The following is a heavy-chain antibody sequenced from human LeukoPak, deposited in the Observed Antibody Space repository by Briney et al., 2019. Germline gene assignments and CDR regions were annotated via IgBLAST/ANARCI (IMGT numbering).Heavy chain of an antibody. CDR1: GGSISSGSYY. Sequence: NPSETLSLTCTVSGGSISSGSYYWSWVRQPAGKGLEWIGRIYTSGSTNYNPSLKSRVTISVDTSKNQFSLKLSSVTAADTAVYYCARARAGAFDIWGQGTMVTVSS. CDR2: IYTSGST. D-gene: IGHD6-19*01. CDR3: ARARAGAFDI. V-gene: IGHV4-61*02. J-gene: IGHJ3*02.